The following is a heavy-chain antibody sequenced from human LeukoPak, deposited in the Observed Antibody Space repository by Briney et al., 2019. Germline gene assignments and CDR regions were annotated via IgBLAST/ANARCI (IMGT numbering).Heavy chain of an antibody. Sequence: ETLSLTCAVYGGSFSGYYWSWIRQPPGKGLEWVSAISASGGSTYYADSVKGRFTISRDNSKNTLYLQMNSLRAEDTAVYYCAKPYSGSHNTDYWGQGTLVTVSS. D-gene: IGHD1-26*01. CDR2: ISASGGST. V-gene: IGHV3-23*01. CDR1: GGSFSGYY. CDR3: AKPYSGSHNTDY. J-gene: IGHJ4*02.